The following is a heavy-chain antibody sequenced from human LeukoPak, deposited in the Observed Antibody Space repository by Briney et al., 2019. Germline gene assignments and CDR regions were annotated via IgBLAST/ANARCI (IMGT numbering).Heavy chain of an antibody. CDR2: IYYSGST. CDR1: GVSISSGGYY. Sequence: PSETLSLTCTVSGVSISSGGYYWSWLRQHPGKGLEWIGYIYYSGSTYYNPSLKSRVTISVDTSKNQFSLKLSSVTAADTAVYYCARAGRGCSGGSCYRWFDPWGQGTLVTVSS. D-gene: IGHD2-15*01. J-gene: IGHJ5*02. V-gene: IGHV4-31*03. CDR3: ARAGRGCSGGSCYRWFDP.